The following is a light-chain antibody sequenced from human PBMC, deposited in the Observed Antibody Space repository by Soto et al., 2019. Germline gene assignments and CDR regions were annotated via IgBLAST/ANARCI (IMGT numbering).Light chain of an antibody. CDR1: QSISSW. V-gene: IGKV1-5*03. CDR3: QLYNSYSL. CDR2: KAS. Sequence: DIQMTQSPSTLCASVGDTVIITCRASQSISSWLAWYQQKPGQAPKLLISKASSLESGVPSRFSGSGSGTEFTLTISSLQPDDFATYYCQLYNSYSLFGPGTKVDIK. J-gene: IGKJ3*01.